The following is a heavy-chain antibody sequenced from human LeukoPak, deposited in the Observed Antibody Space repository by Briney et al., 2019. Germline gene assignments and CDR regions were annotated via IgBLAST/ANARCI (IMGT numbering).Heavy chain of an antibody. CDR2: IYYSGST. CDR3: ARHYYDSSGLNWFDP. CDR1: GGSFSDYY. D-gene: IGHD3-22*01. J-gene: IGHJ5*02. V-gene: IGHV4-34*01. Sequence: PSETLSLTCAVYGGSFSDYYWTWIRQPPGKGLEWIGSIYYSGSTYYNPSLKSRVTISVDTSKNQFSLKLSSVTAADTAVYYCARHYYDSSGLNWFDPWGQGTLVTVSS.